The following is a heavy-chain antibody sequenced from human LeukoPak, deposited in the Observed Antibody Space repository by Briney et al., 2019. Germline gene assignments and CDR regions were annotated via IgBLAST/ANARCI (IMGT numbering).Heavy chain of an antibody. Sequence: PGGSLRLSCVASGITFSSYSMNWVRQAPGKRLEWVSYISSFSGTINYADSVKGRFTISRDNAKNSLYLQMNSLRAEDTAVYYCASLDRGSYYSFDYWGQGTLVTVSS. V-gene: IGHV3-48*04. J-gene: IGHJ4*02. CDR3: ASLDRGSYYSFDY. CDR1: GITFSSYS. D-gene: IGHD1-26*01. CDR2: ISSFSGTI.